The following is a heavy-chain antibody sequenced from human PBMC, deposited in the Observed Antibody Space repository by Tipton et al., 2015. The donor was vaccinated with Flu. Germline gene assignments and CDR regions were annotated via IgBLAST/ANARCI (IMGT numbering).Heavy chain of an antibody. CDR1: GGSISSYY. V-gene: IGHV4-59*08. CDR3: ARRNSILGGDYHDY. D-gene: IGHD2-21*01. J-gene: IGHJ4*02. Sequence: TLSLTCTVSGGSISSYYWSWIRQPPGKGLEWIGYIYYSGSTNYNPSLKSRVTISVDTSKNQFSLKLSSVTAADTAVYYCARRNSILGGDYHDYWGQGTLVTVSS. CDR2: IYYSGST.